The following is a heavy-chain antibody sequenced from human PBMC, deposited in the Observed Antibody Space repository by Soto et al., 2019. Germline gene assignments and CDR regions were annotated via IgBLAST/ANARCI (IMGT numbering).Heavy chain of an antibody. CDR3: ARDFVIVGATRGSD. V-gene: IGHV3-30-3*01. Sequence: QVQLVESGGGVVQPGGSLRLSCAASGFTFSSYAMHWVRQAPGKGLEWVAVISYDGSNKYYADSVKGRFTISRDNSKNTLYLQMNSLRAEDTAVYYCARDFVIVGATRGSDWGQGTLVTVSS. J-gene: IGHJ4*02. D-gene: IGHD1-26*01. CDR1: GFTFSSYA. CDR2: ISYDGSNK.